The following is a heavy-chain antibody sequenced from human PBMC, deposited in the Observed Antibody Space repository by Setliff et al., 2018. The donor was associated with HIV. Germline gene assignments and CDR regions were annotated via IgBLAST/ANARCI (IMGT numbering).Heavy chain of an antibody. V-gene: IGHV1-18*04. CDR2: ISGYNGNT. Sequence: ASVKVSCKASGYTFINFGITWVRQAPGQGLEWVGYISGYNGNTKYAQNVQGRVTMTTDTSTSTAYMELRSLRYDDTAVYYCTRDPRSGYDSDTAMVTVYYYYMDVWGKGTTVTVSS. CDR1: GYTFINFG. CDR3: TRDPRSGYDSDTAMVTVYYYYMDV. D-gene: IGHD5-18*01. J-gene: IGHJ6*03.